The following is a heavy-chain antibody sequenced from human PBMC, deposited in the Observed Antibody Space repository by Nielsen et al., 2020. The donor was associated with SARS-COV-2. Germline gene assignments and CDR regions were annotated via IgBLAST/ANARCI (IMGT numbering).Heavy chain of an antibody. CDR3: AREGRKLPLDY. D-gene: IGHD5-24*01. CDR2: VYTDGST. V-gene: IGHV3-53*01. Sequence: GESLKISCTASGFTFSDYYMSWIRQAPGKGLDWVSVVYTDGSTSHADSVKGRFTISRDNAKNSLYLQMNSLRAEDTAVYYCAREGRKLPLDYWGQGTLVTVSS. J-gene: IGHJ4*02. CDR1: GFTFSDYY.